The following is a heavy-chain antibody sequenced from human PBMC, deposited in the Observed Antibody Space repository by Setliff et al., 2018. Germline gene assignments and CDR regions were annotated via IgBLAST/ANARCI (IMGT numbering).Heavy chain of an antibody. CDR2: IIPILGIA. J-gene: IGHJ5*02. CDR3: ARGSRPLWGA. V-gene: IGHV1-69*10. D-gene: IGHD5-18*01. Sequence: ASVKVSCKASGYTFTSYYMHWVRQAPGQGLEWMGGIIPILGIANYAQKFQDRVTITRDTSATTAFVELSSLRSDDTAVYFCARGSRPLWGAWGQGTLVTVSS. CDR1: GYTFTSYY.